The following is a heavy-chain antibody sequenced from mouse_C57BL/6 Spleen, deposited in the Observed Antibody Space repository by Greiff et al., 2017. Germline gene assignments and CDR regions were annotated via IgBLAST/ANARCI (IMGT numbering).Heavy chain of an antibody. CDR1: GYTFTSYW. Sequence: EVKLQESGTVLARPGASVKMSCKTSGYTFTSYWMHWVKQRPGQGLEWIGAIYPGNSDTSYNQKFKGKAKLTAVTSASTAYMELSSLTNENSAVYYCTRFQCPIGTVRHDYYGSSYVGYFDVWGTGTTVTVSS. CDR2: IYPGNSDT. J-gene: IGHJ1*03. CDR3: TRFQCPIGTVRHDYYGSSYVGYFDV. D-gene: IGHD1-1*01. V-gene: IGHV1-5*01.